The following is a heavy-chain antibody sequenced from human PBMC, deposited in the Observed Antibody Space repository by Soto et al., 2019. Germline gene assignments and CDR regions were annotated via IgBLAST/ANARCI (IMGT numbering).Heavy chain of an antibody. D-gene: IGHD3-22*01. J-gene: IGHJ4*02. CDR2: INPNSGGT. CDR1: GYTFTGYY. V-gene: IGHV1-2*04. Sequence: ASVKVSCKASGYTFTGYYMHWVRQAPGQGLEGMGWINPNSGGTNYAQKFEGWVTMTRDTSISTAYMELSRVRSDDTAVYYCTRICGYYLFDCWGRGSLVTVSS. CDR3: TRICGYYLFDC.